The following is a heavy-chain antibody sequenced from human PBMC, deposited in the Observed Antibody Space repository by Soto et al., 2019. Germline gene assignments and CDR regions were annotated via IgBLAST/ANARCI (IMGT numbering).Heavy chain of an antibody. D-gene: IGHD6-13*01. CDR1: GYTLTELC. CDR2: FDPEDGET. CDR3: ATDPWGQQLDNWFDP. Sequence: GASVKVSCKVSGYTLTELCMHWVRQAPGKGLEWMGGFDPEDGETIYAQKFQGRVTMTEDTSTETAYMELSSLRSEDTAVYYCATDPWGQQLDNWFDPWGQGTLVTVSS. V-gene: IGHV1-24*01. J-gene: IGHJ5*02.